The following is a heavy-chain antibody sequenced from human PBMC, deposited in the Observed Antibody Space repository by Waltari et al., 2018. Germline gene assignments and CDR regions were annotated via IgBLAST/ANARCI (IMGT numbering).Heavy chain of an antibody. D-gene: IGHD2-8*01. CDR3: ARGYCTNGVCYKWGAFDI. V-gene: IGHV4-31*03. J-gene: IGHJ3*02. Sequence: QVQLQESGPGLVKPSQTLSLTCTVSGGSISSGGYYWSWIRQHPGKGLEWIGYIYYSGSTYYNPSLKSRVTISVDTSKNQFSLKLSSVTAADTAVYYCARGYCTNGVCYKWGAFDIWGQGTMVTVSS. CDR1: GGSISSGGYY. CDR2: IYYSGST.